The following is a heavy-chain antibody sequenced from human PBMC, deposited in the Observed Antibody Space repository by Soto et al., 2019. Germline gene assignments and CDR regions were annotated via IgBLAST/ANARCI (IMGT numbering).Heavy chain of an antibody. CDR2: ISWNSGSI. Sequence: GGSLRLSCAASGFTFDDYAMHWVRQAPGKGLEWVSGISWNSGSIGYADSVKGRFTISRDNAKNSLYLQMNSLGAEDTALYYCAKSLGATFWSGYNLDYWGQGTLVTVSS. CDR1: GFTFDDYA. J-gene: IGHJ4*02. CDR3: AKSLGATFWSGYNLDY. D-gene: IGHD3-3*01. V-gene: IGHV3-9*01.